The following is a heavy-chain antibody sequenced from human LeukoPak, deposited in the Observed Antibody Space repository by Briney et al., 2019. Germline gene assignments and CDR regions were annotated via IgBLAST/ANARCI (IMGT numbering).Heavy chain of an antibody. D-gene: IGHD1-26*01. Sequence: SETLSLTCSVYGASIRSYYCSRIQQPAGRGLEWIGRIYTSGSTNNNPSLKSRVTRSVDTSKNQLSLKLLSVTAADTAVYSCARGAAGDYYYGMDVWGQGTTVTVSS. J-gene: IGHJ6*02. CDR3: ARGAAGDYYYGMDV. CDR1: GASIRSYY. CDR2: IYTSGST. V-gene: IGHV4-4*07.